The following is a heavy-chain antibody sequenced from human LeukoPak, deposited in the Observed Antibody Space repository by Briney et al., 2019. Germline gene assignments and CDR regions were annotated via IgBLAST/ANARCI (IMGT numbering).Heavy chain of an antibody. CDR1: GYTFTGYY. CDR2: INPNSRGT. CDR3: ARGRLPSPYYMDV. Sequence: GASVKVSCKASGYTFTGYYMHWVRQAPGQGLEWMGWINPNSRGTNYAQKFQGRVTMTRDTSISTAYMELSRLRSDDTSVYYCARGRLPSPYYMDVWGKGTTVTVSS. D-gene: IGHD6-25*01. V-gene: IGHV1-2*02. J-gene: IGHJ6*03.